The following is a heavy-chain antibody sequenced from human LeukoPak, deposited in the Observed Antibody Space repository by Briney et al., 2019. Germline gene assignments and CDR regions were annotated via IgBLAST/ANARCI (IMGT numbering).Heavy chain of an antibody. Sequence: GGSLRLSCAASGFTFSSYSMNWVRQAPGKGLEWVSYISSSSSTIYYADSVKGRFTISRDNAKNSLYLQMNSLRAEDTAVYYCARGIVVGANDAFDIWGQGTMVTVSS. CDR1: GFTFSSYS. V-gene: IGHV3-48*01. J-gene: IGHJ3*02. CDR2: ISSSSSTI. CDR3: ARGIVVGANDAFDI. D-gene: IGHD2-21*01.